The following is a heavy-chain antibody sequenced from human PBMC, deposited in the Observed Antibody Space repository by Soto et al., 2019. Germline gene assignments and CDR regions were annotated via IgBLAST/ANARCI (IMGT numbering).Heavy chain of an antibody. J-gene: IGHJ3*02. CDR1: GGTFSSYA. D-gene: IGHD3-10*01. CDR3: ARPGQIYGSGNINPDAFDI. V-gene: IGHV1-69*01. CDR2: IIPIYGTA. Sequence: QVQLVQSGAEVKKPGSSVKVSCKASGGTFSSYAISWVRQAPGQGLEWMGGIIPIYGTANYAQKFQGRVTITADESTSTDYMELSSLRSEDTAVYYCARPGQIYGSGNINPDAFDIWGHGTMVTVSS.